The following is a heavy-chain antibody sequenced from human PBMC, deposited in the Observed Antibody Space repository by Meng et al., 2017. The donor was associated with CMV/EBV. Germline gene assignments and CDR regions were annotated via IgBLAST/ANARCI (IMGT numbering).Heavy chain of an antibody. CDR3: AREEGIAARSDWFDP. V-gene: IGHV1-46*01. CDR2: INPSGGST. J-gene: IGHJ5*02. Sequence: QVQLVQSAAEVKNPGASVKVSCKAYGYTSTSYYMHWVRQAPGQGLEWMGIINPSGGSTSYAQKFQGRVTMTRDTSTSTVYMELSSLRSEDTAVYYCAREEGIAARSDWFDPWGQGTLVTVSS. CDR1: GYTSTSYY. D-gene: IGHD6-6*01.